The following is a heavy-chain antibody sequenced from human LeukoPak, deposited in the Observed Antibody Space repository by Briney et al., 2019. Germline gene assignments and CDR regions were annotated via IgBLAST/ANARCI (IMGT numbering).Heavy chain of an antibody. CDR1: GGSINSGGYS. CDR3: ARSDYYPSAEYFQH. D-gene: IGHD3-10*01. J-gene: IGHJ1*01. CDR2: IYHSGST. V-gene: IGHV4-30-2*01. Sequence: PSQTLSLTCAVPGGSINSGGYSWSWIRQPPGKGLEWIGYIYHSGSTYYSPSLKSRVTISLDRPKNQFSLKLSSVTAADTAVYYCARSDYYPSAEYFQHWGQGTLVTVSS.